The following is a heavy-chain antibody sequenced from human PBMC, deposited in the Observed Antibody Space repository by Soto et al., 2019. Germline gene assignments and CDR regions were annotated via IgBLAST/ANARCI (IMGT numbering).Heavy chain of an antibody. CDR1: GDTFTGYY. CDR3: ARDPGAILGFNYYGMDV. Sequence: ASVKVSCKASGDTFTGYYMHWVRQAPGQGLEWMGWINPNSGGTNYAQKFQGWVTMTRETSISTAYMELSSLRSDDTAVYSCARDPGAILGFNYYGMDVWGLGTTVTVSS. V-gene: IGHV1-2*04. D-gene: IGHD2-21*01. J-gene: IGHJ6*02. CDR2: INPNSGGT.